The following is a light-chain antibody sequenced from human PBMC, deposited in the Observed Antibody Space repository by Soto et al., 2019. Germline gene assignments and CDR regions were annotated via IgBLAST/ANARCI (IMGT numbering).Light chain of an antibody. Sequence: EIVMTQSPGTLSLSPGERATLSCRASQSVSSRLAWYQQKPGQAPRLLISGASSRATGIPDRFSGSGSGIDFTLTISRLEPEDFAVYYCRQYGYSLGFAFGGGTKVDIK. V-gene: IGKV3-20*01. J-gene: IGKJ4*01. CDR2: GAS. CDR3: RQYGYSLGFA. CDR1: QSVSSR.